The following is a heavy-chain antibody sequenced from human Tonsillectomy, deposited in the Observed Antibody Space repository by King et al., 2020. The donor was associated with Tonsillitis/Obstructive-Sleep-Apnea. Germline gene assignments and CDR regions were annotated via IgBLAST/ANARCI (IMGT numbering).Heavy chain of an antibody. CDR1: GYTFTSYY. J-gene: IGHJ6*02. V-gene: IGHV1-46*01. CDR3: ARDGRDGYNTEYYGMDV. Sequence: QLVQSGAEVKKPGASVKVSCKASGYTFTSYYMHWVRQAPGQGLEWMGIINPSGGSTSYAQKFQGRVTMTRDTSTSTVYMELSSLRSEDTAVYYCARDGRDGYNTEYYGMDVWGQGTTVTVSS. D-gene: IGHD5-24*01. CDR2: INPSGGST.